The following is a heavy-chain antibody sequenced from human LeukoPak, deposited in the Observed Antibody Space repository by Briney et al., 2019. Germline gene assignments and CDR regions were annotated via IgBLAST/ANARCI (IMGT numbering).Heavy chain of an antibody. CDR1: GLTFSSYS. V-gene: IGHV3-48*01. CDR2: ISSSSSTI. Sequence: TGGSLRLSCAASGLTFSSYSMNWVRQAPGKGLEWVSYISSSSSTIYYADSVKGRFTISRDNAKNSLYLQMNSLRAEDTAVYYCASRSGSYWKGVDYWGQGTLVTVSS. D-gene: IGHD1-26*01. J-gene: IGHJ4*02. CDR3: ASRSGSYWKGVDY.